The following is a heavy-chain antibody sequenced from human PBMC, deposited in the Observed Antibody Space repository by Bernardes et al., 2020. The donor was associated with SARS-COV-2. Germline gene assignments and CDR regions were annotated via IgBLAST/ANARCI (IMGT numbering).Heavy chain of an antibody. Sequence: GGSLRLSCAASRFTFSNYAMHWVRQAPGRGLEWVASISGSGDSTYYSNSLKGRVTISRDNSKNTLFLQLNSLRAEDTALYYFAKGTIVGVVAASIFDSWGQGTLVTVSS. CDR2: ISGSGDST. J-gene: IGHJ4*02. CDR1: RFTFSNYA. V-gene: IGHV3-23*01. D-gene: IGHD2-15*01. CDR3: AKGTIVGVVAASIFDS.